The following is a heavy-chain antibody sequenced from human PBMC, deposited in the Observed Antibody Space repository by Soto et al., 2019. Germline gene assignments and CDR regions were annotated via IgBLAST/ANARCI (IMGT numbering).Heavy chain of an antibody. J-gene: IGHJ4*02. CDR1: GFTFSSYG. CDR2: ISYDGSNK. CDR3: AKDGAGAVAGTGFDY. V-gene: IGHV3-30*18. Sequence: QVQLVESGGGVVQPGRSLRLSCAASGFTFSSYGMHWVRQAPGKGLEWVAVISYDGSNKYYADSVKGRFTISRDNSKNTLYLQMNSLRAEDTAVYYGAKDGAGAVAGTGFDYWGQGTLVTVSS. D-gene: IGHD6-19*01.